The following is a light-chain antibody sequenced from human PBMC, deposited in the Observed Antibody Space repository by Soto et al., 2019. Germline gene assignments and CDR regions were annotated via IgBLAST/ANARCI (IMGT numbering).Light chain of an antibody. Sequence: QSALTQPASVSGPPGQSIVISCNGSSSDVGSYDLVSWYQHHPGKTPKLIIYEAIKRPSGVSIRFSASKSGNTASLTISGLQAEDEADYYCCSYAGSSSFVVFGGGTKLTVL. J-gene: IGLJ3*02. CDR2: EAI. CDR1: SSDVGSYDL. CDR3: CSYAGSSSFVV. V-gene: IGLV2-23*02.